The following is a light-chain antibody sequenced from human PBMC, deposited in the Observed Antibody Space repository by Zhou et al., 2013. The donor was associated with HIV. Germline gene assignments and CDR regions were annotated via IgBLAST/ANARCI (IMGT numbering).Light chain of an antibody. J-gene: IGKJ5*01. CDR1: QIITNNQ. Sequence: EIVLTQSPGTLSLSPGERATLSCRASQIITNNQLAWYQQKAGQAPRLLIYGSSGRATGIPDRFSGSGSGTDFTLTISRLEPEDYAVYYCQHYVTSPITFGQGTRLEI. CDR2: GSS. CDR3: QHYVTSPIT. V-gene: IGKV3-20*01.